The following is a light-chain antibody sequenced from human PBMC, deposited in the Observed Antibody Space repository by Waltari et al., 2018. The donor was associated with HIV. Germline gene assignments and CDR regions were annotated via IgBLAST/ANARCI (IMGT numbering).Light chain of an antibody. CDR1: QSISSW. V-gene: IGKV1-5*03. Sequence: DIQLTQPPSTLSASVGDRVTITCRASQSISSWLAWYQQKPGKAPKLLIYKASSLESGVPSRFSGSGSGTEFTLTISSLQPDDFATYYCQQYNSYRTFGGGTKVEIK. CDR2: KAS. J-gene: IGKJ4*01. CDR3: QQYNSYRT.